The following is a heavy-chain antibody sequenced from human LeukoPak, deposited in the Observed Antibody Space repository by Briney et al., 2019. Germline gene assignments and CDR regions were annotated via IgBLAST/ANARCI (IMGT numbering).Heavy chain of an antibody. CDR1: GGSISSYY. J-gene: IGHJ2*01. CDR2: IYYSGST. Sequence: PSETLSLTCTVSGGSISSYYWSWIRQPPGKGLEWIGYIYYSGSTYYNPSLKSRVTISVDTSKNQFSLKLSSVTAADTAVYYCAGQKGRYCSGGSCYWYFDLWGRGTLVTVSS. V-gene: IGHV4-59*08. D-gene: IGHD2-15*01. CDR3: AGQKGRYCSGGSCYWYFDL.